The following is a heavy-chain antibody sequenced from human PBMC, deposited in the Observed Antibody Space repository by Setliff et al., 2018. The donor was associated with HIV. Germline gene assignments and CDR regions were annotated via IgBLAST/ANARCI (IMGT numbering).Heavy chain of an antibody. CDR2: IKGGGSEK. Sequence: PGESLKISCVASGFTFSGDWMNWVRQAPGKGLEWVANIKGGGSEKRYVDSVKGRFTISRDNAKYSLSLQMDSLRAEDTGVYYCARDLNWAFDYWGQGSLVTVSS. J-gene: IGHJ4*02. CDR3: ARDLNWAFDY. V-gene: IGHV3-7*01. CDR1: GFTFSGDW. D-gene: IGHD3-16*01.